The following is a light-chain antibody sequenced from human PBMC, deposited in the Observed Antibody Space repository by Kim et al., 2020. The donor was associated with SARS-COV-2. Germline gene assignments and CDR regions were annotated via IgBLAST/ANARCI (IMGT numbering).Light chain of an antibody. CDR3: QQYGSPWT. Sequence: LSPGERATLSCRVSQTVTSRYIAWYQQKPGRAPRLLIYRASSRATGIPDRFSGSWSGADFTLAISRLEPEDFAVYYCQQYGSPWTFGPGTKVDIK. CDR2: RAS. CDR1: QTVTSRY. V-gene: IGKV3-20*01. J-gene: IGKJ1*01.